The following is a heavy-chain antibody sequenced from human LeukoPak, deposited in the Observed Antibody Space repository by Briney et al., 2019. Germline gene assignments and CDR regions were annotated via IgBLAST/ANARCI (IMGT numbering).Heavy chain of an antibody. J-gene: IGHJ6*03. V-gene: IGHV3-7*01. D-gene: IGHD5/OR15-5a*01. CDR1: GFTFSSYW. CDR3: ARGLPPETPYYYYYMDV. Sequence: GGTLRLSCAASGFTFSSYWMSWVRQAPGKGLEWVANIKQDGSEKYYVDSVKGRFTISRDNAKNSLYLQMNSLRAEDTAVYYCARGLPPETPYYYYYMDVWGKGTTVTISS. CDR2: IKQDGSEK.